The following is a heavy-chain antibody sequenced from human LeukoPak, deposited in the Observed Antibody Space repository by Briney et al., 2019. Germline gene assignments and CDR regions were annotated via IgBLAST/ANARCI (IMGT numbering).Heavy chain of an antibody. CDR1: GFTFSSYS. CDR3: AKDGLQKWFDP. J-gene: IGHJ5*02. Sequence: GGSLRLSCAASGFTFSSYSMNWVRQAPGKGLEWVSSISSSSSYIYYADSVKGRFTISRDNAKNSLYLQMNSLRAEDTAVYYCAKDGLQKWFDPWGQGTLVTVSS. V-gene: IGHV3-21*01. CDR2: ISSSSSYI. D-gene: IGHD2-15*01.